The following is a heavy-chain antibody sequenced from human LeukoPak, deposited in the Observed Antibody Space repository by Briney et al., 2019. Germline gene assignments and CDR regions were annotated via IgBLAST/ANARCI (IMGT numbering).Heavy chain of an antibody. V-gene: IGHV3-66*01. CDR1: RFTLSSNY. Sequence: GGSLRLSRAPSRFTLSSNYMTWVRPAAGKGLECVSVIYSGGSRYYAASVKGRFTISRDNSKNTPYLQMNSLRAEDTAVYYCATMDYWGQGTMVTVSS. J-gene: IGHJ4*02. D-gene: IGHD2-2*01. CDR2: IYSGGSR. CDR3: ATMDY.